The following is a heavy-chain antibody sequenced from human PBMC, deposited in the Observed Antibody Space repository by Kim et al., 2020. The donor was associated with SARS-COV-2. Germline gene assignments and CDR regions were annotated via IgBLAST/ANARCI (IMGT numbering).Heavy chain of an antibody. Sequence: AQKFQGRVTMTRDTSTSTVYMELSSLRSEDTAVYYCARGGWDHNGDYFDYWGQGTLVTVSS. V-gene: IGHV1-46*01. J-gene: IGHJ4*02. D-gene: IGHD1-26*01. CDR3: ARGGWDHNGDYFDY.